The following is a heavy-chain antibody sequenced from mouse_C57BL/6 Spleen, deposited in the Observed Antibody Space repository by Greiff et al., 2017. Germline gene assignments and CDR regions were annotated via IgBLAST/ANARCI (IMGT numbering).Heavy chain of an antibody. CDR3: ARRTTYAMDY. CDR1: GFTFSDYG. CDR2: ISNLAYSI. V-gene: IGHV5-15*01. J-gene: IGHJ4*01. D-gene: IGHD1-1*01. Sequence: EVQLVESGGGLVQPGGSLKLSCAASGFTFSDYGMAWVRQAPRKGPEWVAFISNLAYSIYYADTVTGRFTISRENAKNTLYLEMSSLRSEDTAMYYCARRTTYAMDYWGQGTSVTVSS.